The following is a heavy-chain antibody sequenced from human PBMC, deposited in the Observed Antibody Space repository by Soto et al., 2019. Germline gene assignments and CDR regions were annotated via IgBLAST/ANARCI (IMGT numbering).Heavy chain of an antibody. J-gene: IGHJ5*02. CDR3: XRVRCGGDCFTLGWFDP. CDR1: GGSISSGGYY. Sequence: SETLSLTCTVSGGSISSGGYYWSWIRQHPGKGLEWIGYIYYSGSTYYNPSLKGRVTISVDTSKNQFSLKLSSVTAADTAVYYCXRVRCGGDCFTLGWFDPWGPGTLVTVSS. V-gene: IGHV4-31*03. CDR2: IYYSGST. D-gene: IGHD2-21*02.